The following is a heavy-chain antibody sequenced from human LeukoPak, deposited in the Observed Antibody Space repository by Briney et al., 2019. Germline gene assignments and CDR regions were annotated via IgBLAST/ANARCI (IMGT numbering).Heavy chain of an antibody. CDR2: IKQDGSEK. J-gene: IGHJ4*02. CDR3: ARDPYYGSGSY. CDR1: GFTFSDYY. V-gene: IGHV3-7*01. D-gene: IGHD3-10*01. Sequence: PGGSLRLSCAASGFTFSDYYMSWIRQAPGKGLEWVANIKQDGSEKYYVDSVKGRFTISRDNAKNSLYLQMNSLRAEDTAVYYCARDPYYGSGSYWGQGTLVTVSS.